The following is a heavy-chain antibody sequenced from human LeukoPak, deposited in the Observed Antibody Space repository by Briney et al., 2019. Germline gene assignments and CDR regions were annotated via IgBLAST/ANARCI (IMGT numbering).Heavy chain of an antibody. CDR1: GGSFSGYY. CDR2: NNHSGST. J-gene: IGHJ4*02. D-gene: IGHD1-26*01. Sequence: PSETLSLTCAVYGGSFSGYYWSWIRQPPGKGLEWIGENNHSGSTNYNPSLKSRVTISVDTSKNQFSLKLSSVTAADTAVYYCARGNRLSGGNYFDYWGQGTLVTVSS. V-gene: IGHV4-34*01. CDR3: ARGNRLSGGNYFDY.